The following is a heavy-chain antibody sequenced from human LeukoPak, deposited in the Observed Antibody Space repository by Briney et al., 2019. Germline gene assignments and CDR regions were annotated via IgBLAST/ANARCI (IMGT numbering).Heavy chain of an antibody. D-gene: IGHD2-15*01. V-gene: IGHV1-2*02. Sequence: ASVKVSCKASGYTFTSYGISWVRQAPGQGLEWMGWINPNSGGTNYAQKFQGRVTMTRDTSISTAYMELSRLRSDDTAVYYCARGWPDAFDIWGQGTMVTVSS. CDR1: GYTFTSYG. J-gene: IGHJ3*02. CDR2: INPNSGGT. CDR3: ARGWPDAFDI.